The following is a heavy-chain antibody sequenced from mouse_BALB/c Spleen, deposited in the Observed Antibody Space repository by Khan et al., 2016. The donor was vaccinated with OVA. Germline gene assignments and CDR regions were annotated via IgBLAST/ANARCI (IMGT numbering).Heavy chain of an antibody. CDR3: ARKNYYGYAMDY. V-gene: IGHV3-2*02. Sequence: EVQLQESGPGLVKPSQSLSLTCTVTGYSITSDYAWDWIRQFPGNKLEWMGYISYGGSTSYNPSLKSRISITRDTSKNQFLLQLNSVTTEDTATYYWARKNYYGYAMDYWGQGTSVTVSS. J-gene: IGHJ4*01. CDR1: GYSITSDYA. D-gene: IGHD1-1*01. CDR2: ISYGGST.